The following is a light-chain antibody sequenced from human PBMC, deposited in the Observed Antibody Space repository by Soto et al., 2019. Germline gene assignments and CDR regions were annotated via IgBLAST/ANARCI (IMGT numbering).Light chain of an antibody. CDR3: QQRINWPPMFT. CDR2: DAS. CDR1: QSVSSY. V-gene: IGKV3-11*01. J-gene: IGKJ2*01. Sequence: EIVLTQSPPTLSLSPGESATLSCRASQSVSSYFSWYQQKPGQAPRLVIYDASNRATGIPPRFSGSGSGTDFTLTISILEPEDFAVYYCQQRINWPPMFTFGQGTKLEIK.